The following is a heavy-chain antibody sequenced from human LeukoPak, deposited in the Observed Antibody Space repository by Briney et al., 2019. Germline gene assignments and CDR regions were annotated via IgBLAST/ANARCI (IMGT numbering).Heavy chain of an antibody. D-gene: IGHD3-3*01. V-gene: IGHV3-30*03. CDR1: GFTFSSYG. J-gene: IGHJ6*02. CDR3: ARVRGKRAPVYGMDV. Sequence: GSLRLSCAASGFTFSSYGMHWVRQAPGKGLEWVAVISYDGSNKYYADSVKGRFTISRDNSKNTLYLQTNSLRAEDTAVYYCARVRGKRAPVYGMDVWGQGTTVTVSS. CDR2: ISYDGSNK.